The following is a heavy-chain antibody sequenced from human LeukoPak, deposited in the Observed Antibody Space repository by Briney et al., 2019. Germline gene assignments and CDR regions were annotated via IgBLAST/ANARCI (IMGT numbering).Heavy chain of an antibody. J-gene: IGHJ4*02. V-gene: IGHV3-21*01. CDR1: GFTFSTYP. Sequence: GGSLRLSCAASGFTFSTYPMNWVRQAPGKGLEWVSSITTTSNYIFYADSVKGRFTISRDNAKSSLYLQMESLRGEDTAVYYCARSLFGGDFGSDYWGRGTLVSVSS. CDR2: ITTTSNYI. D-gene: IGHD3-10*02. CDR3: ARSLFGGDFGSDY.